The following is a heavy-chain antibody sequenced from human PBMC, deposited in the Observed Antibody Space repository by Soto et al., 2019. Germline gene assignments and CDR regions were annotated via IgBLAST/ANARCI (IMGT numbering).Heavy chain of an antibody. D-gene: IGHD3-3*01. CDR1: GGSFSGYS. J-gene: IGHJ4*02. CDR3: ARGRRSFTIFGVVPYYFDY. Sequence: QVQLQQWGAGLLKSSETLSLTCAVYGGSFSGYSWSWIRQSPGKGLECVGEINHSGSTNYNPSLKSRVTISVATSKNQFSLKLSSVTAADTAVYYCARGRRSFTIFGVVPYYFDYWGQGTLVTVSS. V-gene: IGHV4-34*01. CDR2: INHSGST.